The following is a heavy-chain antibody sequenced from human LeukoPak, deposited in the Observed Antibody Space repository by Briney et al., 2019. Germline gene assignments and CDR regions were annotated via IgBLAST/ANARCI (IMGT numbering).Heavy chain of an antibody. CDR3: ARVLSGTTDWFDP. J-gene: IGHJ5*02. CDR2: ISSSSSYI. D-gene: IGHD1-1*01. V-gene: IGHV3-21*01. CDR1: GFTFSSYS. Sequence: PGGSLRLSCAASGFTFSSYSMNWVRQAPGKGLEWVSSISSSSSYIYNADSVKGRFTISRDTAKNSLYLQMNSLRAEDTAVYYCARVLSGTTDWFDPWGQGTLVTVSS.